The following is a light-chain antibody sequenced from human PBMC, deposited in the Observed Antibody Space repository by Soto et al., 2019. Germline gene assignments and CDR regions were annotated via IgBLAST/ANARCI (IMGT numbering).Light chain of an antibody. CDR3: QMWDSSSDHYV. V-gene: IGLV3-21*04. CDR2: YVS. J-gene: IGLJ1*01. Sequence: SYELTQSPSVSVAPGKTARITCGGNNIGSKSVHWYQQKPGQDPVLVIYYVSDRPSGIPERFSGSNSGNTATLPISSVGAGDEDDYYCQMWDSSSDHYVFGTGTKVTVL. CDR1: NIGSKS.